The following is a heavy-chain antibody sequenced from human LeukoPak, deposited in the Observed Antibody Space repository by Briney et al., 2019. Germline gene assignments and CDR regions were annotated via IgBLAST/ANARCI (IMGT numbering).Heavy chain of an antibody. CDR1: GYTFTSYY. CDR2: IIPIFGTA. Sequence: ASVKVSCKASGYTFTSYYMHWVRQAPGQGLEWMGGIIPIFGTANYAQKFQGRVTITADESTSTAYMKLSSLRSEDTAVYYCARAMVRGVIIRYYYYYMDVWGKGTTVTVSS. V-gene: IGHV1-69*13. CDR3: ARAMVRGVIIRYYYYYMDV. D-gene: IGHD3-10*01. J-gene: IGHJ6*03.